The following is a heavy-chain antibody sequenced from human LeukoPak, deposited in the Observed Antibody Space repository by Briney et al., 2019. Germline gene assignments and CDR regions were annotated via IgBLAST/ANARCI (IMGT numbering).Heavy chain of an antibody. Sequence: NPGGSLRLSCAASGFTFSSYSMNWVRQAPGKGLEWVSSISSSSSYIYYADSVKGRFTISRDNAKNSLYLQMNSLRAEDTAVYYCARPKYSSSWYSRRGYYYYGMDVWGQGTTVTVSS. CDR3: ARPKYSSSWYSRRGYYYYGMDV. CDR1: GFTFSSYS. CDR2: ISSSSSYI. D-gene: IGHD6-13*01. J-gene: IGHJ6*02. V-gene: IGHV3-21*01.